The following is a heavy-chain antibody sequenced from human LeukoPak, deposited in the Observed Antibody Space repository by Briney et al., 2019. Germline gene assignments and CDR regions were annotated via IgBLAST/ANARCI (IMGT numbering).Heavy chain of an antibody. CDR1: GGSFSGYY. D-gene: IGHD3-22*01. CDR3: ARFRRYYDSSGYYSAYYYGMDV. CDR2: INHSGST. J-gene: IGHJ6*02. Sequence: SETLSLTCAVYGGSFSGYYWSWIRQPPGKGLEWIGEINHSGSTNYNPSLKSRVTISVDTSKNQFSQKLSSVTAADTAVYYCARFRRYYDSSGYYSAYYYGMDVWGQGTTVTVSS. V-gene: IGHV4-34*01.